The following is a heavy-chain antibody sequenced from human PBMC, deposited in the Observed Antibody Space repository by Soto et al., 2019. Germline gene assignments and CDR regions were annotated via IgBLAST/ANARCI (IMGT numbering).Heavy chain of an antibody. CDR3: AKAPTGSGYYDVFFDY. Sequence: EVQLLESGGGLVQPGGSLRLSCAASGFTFSSYAMSWVRQAPGKGLEWVSAISGSGGSTYYADSVKGRFTISRDNSKNAPYLQMNILRAEDTAVYYCAKAPTGSGYYDVFFDYWGQGILVTVSS. CDR1: GFTFSSYA. CDR2: ISGSGGST. D-gene: IGHD3-22*01. V-gene: IGHV3-23*01. J-gene: IGHJ4*02.